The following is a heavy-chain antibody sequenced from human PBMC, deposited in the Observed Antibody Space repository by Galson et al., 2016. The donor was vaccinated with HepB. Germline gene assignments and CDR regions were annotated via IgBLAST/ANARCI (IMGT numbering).Heavy chain of an antibody. CDR3: ARDLGSSWRSGSFDF. D-gene: IGHD6-13*01. Sequence: LRLSCAVSGFTLSGHALHWVRQAPGKGLEWVAIIWYDGSNKYYADSVKERFTISRDTSKNTLYLQMNSLRVEDTAVYYCARDLGSSWRSGSFDFWGQGSLVTVSS. CDR1: GFTLSGHA. J-gene: IGHJ4*02. V-gene: IGHV3-33*01. CDR2: IWYDGSNK.